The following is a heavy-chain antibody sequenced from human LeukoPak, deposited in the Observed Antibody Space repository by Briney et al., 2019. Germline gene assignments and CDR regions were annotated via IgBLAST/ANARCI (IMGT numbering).Heavy chain of an antibody. J-gene: IGHJ4*02. V-gene: IGHV2-5*02. D-gene: IGHD6-13*01. CDR3: AHAVYNSPSSLFDY. CDR1: GFSLSTNGVG. Sequence: SGPTLVNPTQTLTLTCTFSGFSLSTNGVGVGWIRQAPGKALEWLALTYWDDDKRYSPSMKSRLTITKDTSKNQVVLIMTNMDPMDTATYYCAHAVYNSPSSLFDYWGQGTLVTVSS. CDR2: TYWDDDK.